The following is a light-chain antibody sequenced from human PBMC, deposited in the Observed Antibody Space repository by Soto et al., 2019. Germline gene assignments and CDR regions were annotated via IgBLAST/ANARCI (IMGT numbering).Light chain of an antibody. J-gene: IGKJ1*01. CDR3: QQYNNWPRT. V-gene: IGKV1-9*01. CDR2: SAS. Sequence: IHLTQSPSSLSASVGDRVTITCRASQGIRTYLAWYQQKPGKAPKLLIYSASTLQSGVPSRFSGSGSGTEFTLTISSLQSEDFAVYHCQQYNNWPRTFGQGTKVDIK. CDR1: QGIRTY.